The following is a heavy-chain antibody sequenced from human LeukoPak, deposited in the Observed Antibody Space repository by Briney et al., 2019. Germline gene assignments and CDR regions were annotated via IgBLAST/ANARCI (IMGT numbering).Heavy chain of an antibody. CDR2: IGTAGDT. Sequence: GGSLRLSCAASGFTFSTYDMHWVRQATGKGPEWVSGIGTAGDTYYTGSVKGRFTISRENAKNSLYLRMNGLRAEDTAVYYCARALPTDLYYFECWGQGTLVTVSS. CDR1: GFTFSTYD. CDR3: ARALPTDLYYFEC. J-gene: IGHJ4*02. V-gene: IGHV3-13*01. D-gene: IGHD3/OR15-3a*01.